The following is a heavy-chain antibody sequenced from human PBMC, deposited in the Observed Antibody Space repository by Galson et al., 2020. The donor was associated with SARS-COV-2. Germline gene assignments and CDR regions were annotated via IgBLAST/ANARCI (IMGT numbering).Heavy chain of an antibody. D-gene: IGHD3-3*01. CDR3: ASDAELRFLEWQPSIWFDP. J-gene: IGHJ5*02. Sequence: SETLSLTCTVSGGSISSSSYYWSWLRQPTGQGLEWIGSTYYSGSTYYNPSLKSRVTISVATSKNQFSLKLSSVTAAATAVYYCASDAELRFLEWQPSIWFDPWGQGTLVTVSS. V-gene: IGHV4-39*07. CDR2: TYYSGST. CDR1: GGSISSSSYY.